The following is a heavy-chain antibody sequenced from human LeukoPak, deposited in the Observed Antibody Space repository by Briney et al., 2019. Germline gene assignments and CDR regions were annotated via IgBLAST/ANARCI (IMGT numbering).Heavy chain of an antibody. CDR3: ARDPRGHWYFDL. Sequence: GGSLRLSCAASGFTFSSYSMNWVRQAPGKGLEWVSSISSSSSYIYYADPVKGRFTISRDNAKNSLYLQMNSLRAEDTAVYYCARDPRGHWYFDLWGRGTLVTVSS. V-gene: IGHV3-21*01. D-gene: IGHD3-10*01. CDR1: GFTFSSYS. J-gene: IGHJ2*01. CDR2: ISSSSSYI.